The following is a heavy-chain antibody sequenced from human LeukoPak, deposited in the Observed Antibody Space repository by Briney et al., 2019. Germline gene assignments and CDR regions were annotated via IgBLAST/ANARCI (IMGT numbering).Heavy chain of an antibody. D-gene: IGHD3-9*01. V-gene: IGHV4-59*01. CDR1: GGSISSFY. CDR2: IYYSGST. J-gene: IGHJ6*03. Sequence: SETLSLTCTVSGGSISSFYWSWIRQPPGKGLEWIGYIYYSGSTTYNPSLKSRVTISVDRSKNQFSLKLSSVTAADTAVYYCARAPYYDMLTGYYMAYYYYMDVWGKGTTVTIS. CDR3: ARAPYYDMLTGYYMAYYYYMDV.